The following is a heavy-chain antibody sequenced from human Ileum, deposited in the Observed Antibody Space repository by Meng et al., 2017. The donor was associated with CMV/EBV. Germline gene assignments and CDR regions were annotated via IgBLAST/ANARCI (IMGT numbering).Heavy chain of an antibody. CDR2: INPSGGTP. J-gene: IGHJ4*02. D-gene: IGHD1-26*01. CDR3: TRSLILGAPGYFDY. V-gene: IGHV1-46*02. CDR1: GYTFNTYY. Sequence: SGYTFNTYYIHWVRQAPGQGLEWMGIINPSGGTPTYAQKFQGRFSMTSDMSTSTLYMELSGLRSEDTAMYYCTRSLILGAPGYFDYWGQGTLVTVSS.